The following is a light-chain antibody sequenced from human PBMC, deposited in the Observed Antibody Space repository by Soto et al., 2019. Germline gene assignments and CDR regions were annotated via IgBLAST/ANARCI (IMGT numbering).Light chain of an antibody. J-gene: IGLJ1*01. CDR3: CSYAGSSTYV. CDR1: SSDVGSYNL. CDR2: EGS. Sequence: QSVLTQTASVSGSPAQSITISCTGTSSDVGSYNLVSWYQQHPGKAPKLMIYEGSKRPSGVSNRFSGSKSGNTASLTISGLQAEDEADYYCCSYAGSSTYVFGTGTKVTGL. V-gene: IGLV2-23*01.